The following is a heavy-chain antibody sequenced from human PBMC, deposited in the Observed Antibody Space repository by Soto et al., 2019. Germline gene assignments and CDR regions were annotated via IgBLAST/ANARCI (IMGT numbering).Heavy chain of an antibody. CDR2: IYPGDSDT. D-gene: IGHD2-2*01. CDR3: ARHYCSSTSCYPVYYSYYGMGV. CDR1: GYSFTSYW. J-gene: IGHJ6*02. V-gene: IGHV5-51*01. Sequence: GESLKLSCQGSGYSFTSYWIGWVRQMPGKGLGWMGSIYPGDSDTRYSPSSQGQVTISADKSISTAYLQWSSLKASDTAMYYCARHYCSSTSCYPVYYSYYGMGVWGQGTTVTVSS.